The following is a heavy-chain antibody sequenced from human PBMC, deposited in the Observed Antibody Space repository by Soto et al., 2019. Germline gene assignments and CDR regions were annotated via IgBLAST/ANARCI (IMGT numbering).Heavy chain of an antibody. CDR1: GYTFTGYY. CDR2: INPNSGGT. CDR3: ARDTAVVTVRAFYYYYGMDV. D-gene: IGHD2-15*01. Sequence: ASVKVSCKASGYTFTGYYMHWVRQAPGQGLEWMGWINPNSGGTNYAQKFQGWVTMTRDTSISTAYMELSRLRSDDTAVYYCARDTAVVTVRAFYYYYGMDVWGQGTTVTVSS. V-gene: IGHV1-2*04. J-gene: IGHJ6*02.